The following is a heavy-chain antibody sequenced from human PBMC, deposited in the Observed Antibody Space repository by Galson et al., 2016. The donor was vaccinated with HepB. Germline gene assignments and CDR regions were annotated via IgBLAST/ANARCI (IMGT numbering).Heavy chain of an antibody. V-gene: IGHV3-11*04. J-gene: IGHJ4*02. CDR2: ISSSGNTI. D-gene: IGHD3-9*01. CDR1: GFNLSDYC. Sequence: SLRLSCAASGFNLSDYCMSWIRQAPGKGLEWVSYISSSGNTIYYADSVKGRFTVSRDNAKNSMYLQMNSLRAEDTAVYYCARGTTYYDILTGYQRPFDFWGKGTLVTVSS. CDR3: ARGTTYYDILTGYQRPFDF.